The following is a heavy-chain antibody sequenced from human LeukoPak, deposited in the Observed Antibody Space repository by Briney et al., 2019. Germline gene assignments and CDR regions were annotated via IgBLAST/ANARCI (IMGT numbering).Heavy chain of an antibody. J-gene: IGHJ4*02. D-gene: IGHD6-19*01. CDR3: ARVHSGWYTADY. Sequence: GGSLRLSCAASGFTVSNNYMTWVRQAPGEGLDWVSLIYSGGGTNYADSVKGRFTISRDVSKNTLYLQMNSLRAEDTAVYYCARVHSGWYTADYWGQGTLVTVSS. V-gene: IGHV3-53*01. CDR2: IYSGGGT. CDR1: GFTVSNNY.